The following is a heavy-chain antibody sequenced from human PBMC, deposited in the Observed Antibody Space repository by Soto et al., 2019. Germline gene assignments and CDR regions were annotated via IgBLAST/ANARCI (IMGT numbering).Heavy chain of an antibody. CDR2: IYHSGST. Sequence: SLTRVVSGYPVSSGCDRGWIRQPPGQGLEWLGSIYHSGSTYYNPSLKSRVTISVDTSKNQFSLKLSSVTAADTAVYYCARDQSYDILTGWGRSYYYGMAAWGQGTTVTAP. CDR3: ARDQSYDILTGWGRSYYYGMAA. V-gene: IGHV4-38-2*02. J-gene: IGHJ6*02. D-gene: IGHD3-9*01. CDR1: GYPVSSGCD.